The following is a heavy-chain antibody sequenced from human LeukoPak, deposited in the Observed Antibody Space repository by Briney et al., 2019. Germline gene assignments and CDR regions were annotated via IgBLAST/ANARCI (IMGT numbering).Heavy chain of an antibody. V-gene: IGHV1-69*13. Sequence: ASLKLSCKAYGGTLSSNAIRWARHAPGQGLEWMGGIIPIFGTANYAQKFQGRVTITADESTSTAYMELSSLRSEDTAVYYCARVLYGSGSYLDYGGQGTLVTVSS. CDR3: ARVLYGSGSYLDY. J-gene: IGHJ4*02. CDR2: IIPIFGTA. D-gene: IGHD3-10*01. CDR1: GGTLSSNA.